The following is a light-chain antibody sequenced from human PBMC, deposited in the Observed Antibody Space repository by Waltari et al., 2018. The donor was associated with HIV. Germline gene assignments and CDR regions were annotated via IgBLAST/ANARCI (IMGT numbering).Light chain of an antibody. CDR1: RRDVGGNNL. Sequence: QSPLTTHPSVPGPPGQSITIPCTGSRRDVGGNNLVSWYQRHPGQAPNLMIFEVIKRPSGVSNRFSGSKSGNAASLTISGLQAEDEADYYCCSYADSSNWVFGGGTKLTVL. CDR3: CSYADSSNWV. V-gene: IGLV2-23*02. CDR2: EVI. J-gene: IGLJ3*02.